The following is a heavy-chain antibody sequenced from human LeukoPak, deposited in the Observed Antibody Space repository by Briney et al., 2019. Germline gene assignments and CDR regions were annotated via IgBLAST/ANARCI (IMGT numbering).Heavy chain of an antibody. V-gene: IGHV4-31*03. Sequence: SETLSLTCTVSGGSISSGGYYWSWIRQHPGKGLEWIGYIYYSGSTYYNPSLKSRVTISVDTSKNQSSLKLSSVTAADTAVYYCSGGTHWYFDLWGRGTLVTVSS. J-gene: IGHJ2*01. CDR3: SGGTHWYFDL. CDR2: IYYSGST. CDR1: GGSISSGGYY. D-gene: IGHD2-15*01.